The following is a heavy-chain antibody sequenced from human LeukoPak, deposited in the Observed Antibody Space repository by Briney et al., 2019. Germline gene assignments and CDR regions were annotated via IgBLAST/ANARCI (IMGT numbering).Heavy chain of an antibody. J-gene: IGHJ4*02. CDR3: AREGNWNYDVPDY. CDR1: GYTFTGYY. Sequence: ASVKVSCKASGYTFTGYYMHWVRQAPGQGLEWMGWINPNSGGTNYAQKFQGRATMTRDTSISTAYMELSRLRSDDTAVYYCAREGNWNYDVPDYWGQGTLVTVSS. V-gene: IGHV1-2*02. CDR2: INPNSGGT. D-gene: IGHD1-7*01.